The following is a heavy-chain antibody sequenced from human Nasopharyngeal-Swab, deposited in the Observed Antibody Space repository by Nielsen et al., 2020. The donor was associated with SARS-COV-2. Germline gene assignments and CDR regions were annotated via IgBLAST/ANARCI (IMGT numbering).Heavy chain of an antibody. CDR2: ISDYNGDT. CDR3: ARGLEDYYDSSGCFYGDWFDP. J-gene: IGHJ5*02. CDR1: GYVFSSYG. Sequence: ASVKVSCKTSGYVFSSYGISWVRQAPGQGLEWMGWISDYNGDTYYAQKFQARVTLTTDTSTSTAYMELRSLRSDDTAVYYCARGLEDYYDSSGCFYGDWFDPWGQGTLVTVSS. D-gene: IGHD3-22*01. V-gene: IGHV1-18*01.